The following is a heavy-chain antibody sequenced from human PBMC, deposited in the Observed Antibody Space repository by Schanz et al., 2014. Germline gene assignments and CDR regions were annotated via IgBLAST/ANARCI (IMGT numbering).Heavy chain of an antibody. CDR1: GVTFSSYA. CDR2: ITNKPNNYNT. V-gene: IGHV3-72*01. D-gene: IGHD3-9*01. J-gene: IGHJ4*02. Sequence: EVQLLESGGGFVQPGGSLRLSCVASGVTFSSYAMTWVRQAPGKGLEWVGRITNKPNNYNTEYAASVKGRFTISRDESESSLYLQMDSLKTEDTAVYYCARRNFYDKSAAFDYWGQGSLXTVSS. CDR3: ARRNFYDKSAAFDY.